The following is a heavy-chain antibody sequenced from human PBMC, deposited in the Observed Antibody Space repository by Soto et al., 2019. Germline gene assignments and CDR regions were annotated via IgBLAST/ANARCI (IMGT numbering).Heavy chain of an antibody. CDR2: ISGSGGST. CDR3: AKDYSSGSKAYYYYGMDV. D-gene: IGHD6-19*01. J-gene: IGHJ6*02. V-gene: IGHV3-23*01. CDR1: GFTFSSYA. Sequence: PGGSLRLSCAASGFTFSSYAMSWIRQAPGKWLEWVSAISGSGGSTYYADSVKGRFTISRDNSKNTLYLQMNSLRAEDTAVYYCAKDYSSGSKAYYYYGMDVWGQGXTVTVSS.